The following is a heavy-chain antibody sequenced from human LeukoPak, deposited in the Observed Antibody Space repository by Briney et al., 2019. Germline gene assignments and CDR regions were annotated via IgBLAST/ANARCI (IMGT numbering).Heavy chain of an antibody. CDR2: ISHDGSNK. CDR3: ARRYCSSTSCLIDY. D-gene: IGHD2-2*01. J-gene: IGHJ4*02. CDR1: GFTFSSYG. V-gene: IGHV3-30*03. Sequence: PGGSLRLSCAASGFTFSSYGMHWVRQAPGKGLEWVAVISHDGSNKYYADSVKGRFTISRDNSKNTLYLQMNSLRAEDTAVYYCARRYCSSTSCLIDYWGQGTLVTVSS.